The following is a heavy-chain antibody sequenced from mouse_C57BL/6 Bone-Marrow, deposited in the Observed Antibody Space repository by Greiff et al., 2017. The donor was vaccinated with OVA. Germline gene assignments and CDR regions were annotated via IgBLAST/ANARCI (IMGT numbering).Heavy chain of an antibody. V-gene: IGHV3-8*01. CDR2: ISYSGST. CDR1: GYSITSDY. Sequence: DVKLVESGPGLAKPSQTLSLTCSVTGYSITSDYWNWIRKFPGNKLEYMGYISYSGSTYYNPSLKSRISLTRDTSKNQYYLQLNSVTTEDTATYYCARGPGTYYSNYYAMDYWGQGTSVTVSS. J-gene: IGHJ4*01. D-gene: IGHD2-5*01. CDR3: ARGPGTYYSNYYAMDY.